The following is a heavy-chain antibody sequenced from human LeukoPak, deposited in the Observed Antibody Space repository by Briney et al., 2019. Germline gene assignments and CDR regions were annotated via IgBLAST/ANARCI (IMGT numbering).Heavy chain of an antibody. CDR1: GGSISSGTYY. CDR2: IYTSGTP. CDR3: ARELDYYDSSGYSTFDY. V-gene: IGHV4-61*02. Sequence: KSSETLSLTCTVSGGSISSGTYYWTWIRQPAGKGLEWIGRIYTSGTPNYNPSLKSRVTISMDTSKNQFSLRLSSVTAADTAVYYCARELDYYDSSGYSTFDYWGQGTLVTVSS. J-gene: IGHJ4*02. D-gene: IGHD3-22*01.